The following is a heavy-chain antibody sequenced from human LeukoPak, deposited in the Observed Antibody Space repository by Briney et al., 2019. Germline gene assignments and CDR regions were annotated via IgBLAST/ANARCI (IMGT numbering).Heavy chain of an antibody. CDR1: GYTLTELS. D-gene: IGHD3-22*01. CDR2: FDPEDGET. J-gene: IGHJ5*02. Sequence: ASVKVSCKVSGYTLTELSMHWVRQAPGKGLEWMGGFDPEDGETIYAQKFQGRVTMTEDTSTDTAYMELSSLRSEDTAVYYCATEFGYPQTNLFDPWGQGTLVTVSS. CDR3: ATEFGYPQTNLFDP. V-gene: IGHV1-24*01.